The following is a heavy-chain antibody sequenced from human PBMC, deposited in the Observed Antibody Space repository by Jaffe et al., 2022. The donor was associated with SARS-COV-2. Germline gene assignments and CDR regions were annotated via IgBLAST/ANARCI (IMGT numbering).Heavy chain of an antibody. Sequence: QLQLQESGPGLAKPSETLSLTCTVSGGSISSRSYYWGWIRQPPGKGLEWIGSIYYSGSTYYKPSLRGRVTISMDTSKNQFSLKLSSVTAADTAVYHCARIAYCVSGTCYGTNAFDIWGQGTMVTVSS. V-gene: IGHV4-39*01. CDR2: IYYSGST. J-gene: IGHJ3*02. CDR1: GGSISSRSYY. D-gene: IGHD2-15*01. CDR3: ARIAYCVSGTCYGTNAFDI.